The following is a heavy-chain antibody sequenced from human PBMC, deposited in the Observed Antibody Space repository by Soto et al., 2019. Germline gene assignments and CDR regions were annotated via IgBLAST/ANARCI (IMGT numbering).Heavy chain of an antibody. Sequence: QAGGSLRLSCAASGFTFSSYAMSWVRQAPGKGLEWVSAISGSGGSTYYADSVRGRFTIPRDNSKNTLYLQMNSLRAEDTAVYYCAKTYFLWSDSLSNWFYPRAQRTPVTVSS. J-gene: IGHJ5*01. CDR3: AKTYFLWSDSLSNWFYP. D-gene: IGHD3-3*01. V-gene: IGHV3-23*01. CDR1: GFTFSSYA. CDR2: ISGSGGST.